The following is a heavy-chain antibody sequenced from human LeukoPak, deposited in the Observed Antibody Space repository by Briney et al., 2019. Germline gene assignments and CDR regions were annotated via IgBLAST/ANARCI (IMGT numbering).Heavy chain of an antibody. CDR1: GFTFSSYW. D-gene: IGHD3-9*01. CDR2: IKQDGSEK. CDR3: AAGTYYDILTGYLLSAFDI. V-gene: IGHV3-7*01. J-gene: IGHJ3*02. Sequence: PGGSLRLSCAASGFTFSSYWMSWVRQAPGKGLEWVANIKQDGSEKYYVDSVKGRFTISRDNAKNSLYLQMNSLRAEDTAVYYCAAGTYYDILTGYLLSAFDIWGQGTMVTVSS.